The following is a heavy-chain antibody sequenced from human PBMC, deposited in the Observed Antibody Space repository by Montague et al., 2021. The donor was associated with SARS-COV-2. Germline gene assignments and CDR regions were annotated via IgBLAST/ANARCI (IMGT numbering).Heavy chain of an antibody. CDR1: GYIFSNYW. D-gene: IGHD3-9*01. CDR2: IYPGDSDT. J-gene: IGHJ5*02. V-gene: IGHV5-51*01. Sequence: QSGAEVKKPGDSLKTSCKASGYIFSNYWIGWVRQMPGKGLEWMGRIYPGDSDTRYSPSFQGQVTISADKSISTAYLQWSSLKASDTAMYYCARLNSVSPTGSTGFDPWGQGTLVTVSS. CDR3: ARLNSVSPTGSTGFDP.